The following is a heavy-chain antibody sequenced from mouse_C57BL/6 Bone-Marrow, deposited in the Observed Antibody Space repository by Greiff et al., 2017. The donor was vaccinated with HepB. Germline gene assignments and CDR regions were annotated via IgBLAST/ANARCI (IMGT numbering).Heavy chain of an antibody. D-gene: IGHD2-4*01. CDR2: IYPGSGST. J-gene: IGHJ2*01. V-gene: IGHV1-55*01. CDR3: ARRYYDYDGLFDY. Sequence: QVQLQQPGAELVKPGASVKMSCKASGYTFTSYWITWVKQRPGQGLEWIGDIYPGSGSTNYNEKFKSKATLTVDTSSSTAYMQLSSLTSEDSAVYYCARRYYDYDGLFDYWGQGTTLTVSS. CDR1: GYTFTSYW.